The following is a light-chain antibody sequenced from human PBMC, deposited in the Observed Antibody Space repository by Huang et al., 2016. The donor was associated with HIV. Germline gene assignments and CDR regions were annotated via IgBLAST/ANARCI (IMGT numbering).Light chain of an antibody. CDR2: DAS. Sequence: EIVLTQSPATLSVSPGERATLSCRASQSISTNLAWYQQKPGQTPRLLIYDASTRAAAVPARFSGSWSGTDFTLIISSLQSEDFAVYYCQQYNSWPPENTFGQGTKLEFK. V-gene: IGKV3-15*01. CDR1: QSISTN. CDR3: QQYNSWPPENT. J-gene: IGKJ2*01.